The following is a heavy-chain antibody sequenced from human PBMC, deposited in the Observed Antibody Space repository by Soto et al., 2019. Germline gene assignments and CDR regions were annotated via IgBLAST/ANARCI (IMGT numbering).Heavy chain of an antibody. CDR3: ARWDYCSSTSCYPGDY. V-gene: IGHV3-21*01. CDR2: ISSSSSYI. D-gene: IGHD2-2*01. J-gene: IGHJ4*02. Sequence: PGGSLRLSCAASGFTFSSYSMNWVRQAPGKGLEWVSSISSSSSYIYYADSVKGRFTISRDNAKNSLYLQMNSLRAEDTAVYYCARWDYCSSTSCYPGDYWGQGTLATVSS. CDR1: GFTFSSYS.